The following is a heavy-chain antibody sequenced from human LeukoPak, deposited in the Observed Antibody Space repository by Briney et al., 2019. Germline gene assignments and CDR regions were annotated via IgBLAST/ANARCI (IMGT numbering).Heavy chain of an antibody. V-gene: IGHV3-23*01. CDR2: ISGSGGST. J-gene: IGHJ4*02. D-gene: IGHD5-18*01. Sequence: PGGSLRLSCAASGFTFSSYAMSWVRQAPGKGLEWVSAISGSGGSTYYADSVKGRFTISRDNSKNTLYLQMNSLRAEDTAVYYCAESGYSYGYFHGYWGQGTLVTVSS. CDR3: AESGYSYGYFHGY. CDR1: GFTFSSYA.